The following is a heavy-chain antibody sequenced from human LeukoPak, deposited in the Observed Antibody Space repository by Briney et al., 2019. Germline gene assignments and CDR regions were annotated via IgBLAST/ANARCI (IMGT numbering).Heavy chain of an antibody. J-gene: IGHJ4*02. V-gene: IGHV4-31*03. Sequence: PSETLSLTCTVSGGSISSGNSYWSWIRQHPGKGLEWIGYISYSGRTYYNPSLKSRVTLSLDTSKKQFSLKLNSVTAADTAVYFCARAATLIRGVHDYWGQGTLVTVSS. CDR1: GGSISSGNSY. CDR3: ARAATLIRGVHDY. CDR2: ISYSGRT. D-gene: IGHD3-10*01.